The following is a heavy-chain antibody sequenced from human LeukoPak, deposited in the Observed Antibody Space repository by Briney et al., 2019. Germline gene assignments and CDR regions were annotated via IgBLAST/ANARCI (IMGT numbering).Heavy chain of an antibody. J-gene: IGHJ4*02. CDR3: ARVSGDSSGYYPRPFDY. CDR2: IYYSGST. Sequence: SETLSLTCTVSGGSISSSSYYWGWIRQPPGKGLEWIGSIYYSGSTYYNPSLKSRVTISVDTSKNKFSLNLSSVTAADTAVYYCARVSGDSSGYYPRPFDYWGQGTLVTVSS. V-gene: IGHV4-39*07. CDR1: GGSISSSSYY. D-gene: IGHD3-22*01.